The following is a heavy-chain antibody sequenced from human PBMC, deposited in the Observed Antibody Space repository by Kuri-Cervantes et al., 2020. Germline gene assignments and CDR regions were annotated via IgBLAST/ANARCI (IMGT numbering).Heavy chain of an antibody. V-gene: IGHV3-21*01. J-gene: IGHJ4*02. CDR1: GFTFSSYS. Sequence: GESLKISCAASGFTFSSYSMNWVRQAPGKGLEWVSSISSSSSYIYYADSVKGRFTISRDNSKNTLYLRMNSLRAEDTAVYYCARDKEKSSSGYYGPFDYWGQGTLVTVSS. CDR3: ARDKEKSSSGYYGPFDY. CDR2: ISSSSSYI. D-gene: IGHD3-22*01.